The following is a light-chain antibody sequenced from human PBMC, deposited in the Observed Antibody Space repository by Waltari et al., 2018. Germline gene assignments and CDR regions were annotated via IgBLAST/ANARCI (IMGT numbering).Light chain of an antibody. J-gene: IGLJ2*01. CDR2: RDD. CDR1: NSNIGAGYD. CDR3: QSFDSGLSAVL. V-gene: IGLV1-40*01. Sequence: QPPSVSGAPGQRVTISCTGSNSNIGAGYDVHWYQQLPGSAPKLLIYRDDNRPSGVPGRFSGSKSGTSASLSVTGLRAEDEADYFCQSFDSGLSAVLFGGGTKLTVL.